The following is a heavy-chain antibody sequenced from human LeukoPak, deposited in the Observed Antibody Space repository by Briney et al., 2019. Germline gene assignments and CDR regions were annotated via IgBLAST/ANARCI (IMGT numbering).Heavy chain of an antibody. CDR2: IYAGDSDT. Sequence: GGPLRLSCKGSGYSFSNLWIGWVRQMPGKGLEGVGIIYAGDSDTIYSPSFQGQVTISVDKSINPGNLHWSSLKASDTAMYYRATRTHYNYNNCFHLWGQGTPVTVSS. V-gene: IGHV5-51*01. D-gene: IGHD1-1*01. CDR1: GYSFSNLW. J-gene: IGHJ5*02. CDR3: ATRTHYNYNNCFHL.